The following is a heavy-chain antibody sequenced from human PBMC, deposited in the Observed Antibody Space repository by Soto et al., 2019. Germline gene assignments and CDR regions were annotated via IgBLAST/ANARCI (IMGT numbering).Heavy chain of an antibody. V-gene: IGHV4-34*01. CDR1: GGSFSGYY. J-gene: IGHJ5*02. Sequence: QVQLQQWGAGLLKPSETLSPTCAVYGGSFSGYYWSWIRQPPGKGLEWIGEINHSGSTNYNPSLRSRVTISVDTSKTQFSLKLSSVTAAGTAVYYCGRASPIGQEGWFDPWGQGTLVPVSS. CDR3: GRASPIGQEGWFDP. D-gene: IGHD5-12*01. CDR2: INHSGST.